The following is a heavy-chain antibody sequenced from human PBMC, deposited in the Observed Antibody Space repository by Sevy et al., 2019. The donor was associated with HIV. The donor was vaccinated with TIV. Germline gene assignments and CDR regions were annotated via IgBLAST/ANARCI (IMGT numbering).Heavy chain of an antibody. CDR2: INPNSGGT. V-gene: IGHV1-2*02. J-gene: IGHJ4*02. Sequence: ASVKVSCKASGYSFTAYYIHWVRQAPGQGLEWMGWINPNSGGTHYIQNFQGRVTMTRDTSISTAYMELTGLRSDDTAAYYCAKAALGDLLLNWGQGTLVTVSS. D-gene: IGHD3-10*01. CDR3: AKAALGDLLLN. CDR1: GYSFTAYY.